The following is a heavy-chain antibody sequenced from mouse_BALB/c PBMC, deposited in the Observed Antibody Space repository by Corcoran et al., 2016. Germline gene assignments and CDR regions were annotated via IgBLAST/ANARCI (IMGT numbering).Heavy chain of an antibody. CDR1: GYTFTNYG. CDR3: ARSGNWEWYFDV. J-gene: IGHJ1*01. V-gene: IGHV9-1*02. CDR2: INTYTGEP. Sequence: QIQLVQSGPELKKPGETVKISCKASGYTFTNYGMNWVKQASGKGLKWMGWINTYTGEPTYADDFRGRFAFSLETSASTAYLQINNLKNEDMATYFCARSGNWEWYFDVWGAGTTVTVSS. D-gene: IGHD4-1*01.